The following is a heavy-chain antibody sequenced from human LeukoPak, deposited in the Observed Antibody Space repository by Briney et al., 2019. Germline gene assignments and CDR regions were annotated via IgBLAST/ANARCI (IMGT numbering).Heavy chain of an antibody. CDR3: ARGDPFGELFSPFDY. J-gene: IGHJ4*02. CDR2: IWYDGSNE. D-gene: IGHD3-10*01. CDR1: GFTFSSYG. V-gene: IGHV3-33*01. Sequence: GRSLRLSCAASGFTFSSYGMHWVRQAPGKGLEWVAVIWYDGSNEYYADSVKGRFTISRDNSKNTLYLQMNSLRAEDTAVYYCARGDPFGELFSPFDYWGQGTLVTVSS.